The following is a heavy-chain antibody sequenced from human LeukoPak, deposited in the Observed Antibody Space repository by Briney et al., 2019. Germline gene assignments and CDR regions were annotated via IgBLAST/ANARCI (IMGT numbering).Heavy chain of an antibody. V-gene: IGHV4-59*08. Sequence: SETLSLTCTVSGGSISSYYWSWIRQPPRKGLEWIGYIYYSGSTNYNPSLKSRVTISVDTSKNQFSLKLSSVTAADTAVYYCARMALGVAGPIDYWGQGTLVTVSS. J-gene: IGHJ4*02. CDR2: IYYSGST. CDR3: ARMALGVAGPIDY. CDR1: GGSISSYY. D-gene: IGHD3-3*01.